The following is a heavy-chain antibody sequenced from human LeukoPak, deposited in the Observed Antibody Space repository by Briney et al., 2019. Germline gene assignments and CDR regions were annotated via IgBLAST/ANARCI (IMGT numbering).Heavy chain of an antibody. CDR2: IIPIFGTA. CDR3: ARDPLRGYSGYDYLLDY. V-gene: IGHV1-69*13. J-gene: IGHJ4*02. D-gene: IGHD5-12*01. CDR1: GGTFSSYA. Sequence: SVKVSCKASGGTFSSYAISWVRLAPGQGHEWMGGIIPIFGTANYAQKFQGRVTITADESTSTAYMELSSLRSEDTAVYYCARDPLRGYSGYDYLLDYWGQGTLVTVSS.